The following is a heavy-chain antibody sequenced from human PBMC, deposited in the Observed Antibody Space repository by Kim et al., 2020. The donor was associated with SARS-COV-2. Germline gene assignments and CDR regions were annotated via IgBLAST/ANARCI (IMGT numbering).Heavy chain of an antibody. CDR1: GFTFSSYG. J-gene: IGHJ4*01. V-gene: IGHV3-23*01. D-gene: IGHD3-16*01. CDR2: TTGNGGRT. CDR3: AKRPFAGGTFSYYFDY. Sequence: GGSLRLSCAASGFTFSSYGMHWVRQAPGKGLEWVSATTGNGGRTYYADSVRGRFTISRDNSRNTLYLQMDSLRAEDTAVYYCAKRPFAGGTFSYYFDYWG.